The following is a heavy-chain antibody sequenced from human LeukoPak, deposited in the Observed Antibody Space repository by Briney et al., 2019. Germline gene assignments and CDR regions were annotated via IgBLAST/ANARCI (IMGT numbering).Heavy chain of an antibody. Sequence: GGSLRLSCAASGFTFSSYWMHWVRQAPGKGLVWVSRINSDGSSTSYADSVKGRFTISRDNAENTLYLQMNSLRAEDTAVYYCARDYLGYSYGFFDYWGQGTLVTVSS. CDR2: INSDGSST. D-gene: IGHD5-18*01. CDR1: GFTFSSYW. J-gene: IGHJ4*02. V-gene: IGHV3-74*01. CDR3: ARDYLGYSYGFFDY.